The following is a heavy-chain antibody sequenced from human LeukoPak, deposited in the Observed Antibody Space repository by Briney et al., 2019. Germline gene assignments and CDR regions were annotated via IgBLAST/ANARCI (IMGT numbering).Heavy chain of an antibody. V-gene: IGHV3-30-3*01. CDR1: GFTFSSYA. Sequence: GGSLRLSCAASGFTFSSYAMHWVRQAPGKGLEWVAVISYDGSNKYYADSVKGRFTISRDNSKNTLYLQMNSLRAEDTAVYYCAREYCSGGSCYGQGYWGQGTLVTVSS. CDR2: ISYDGSNK. D-gene: IGHD2-15*01. J-gene: IGHJ4*02. CDR3: AREYCSGGSCYGQGY.